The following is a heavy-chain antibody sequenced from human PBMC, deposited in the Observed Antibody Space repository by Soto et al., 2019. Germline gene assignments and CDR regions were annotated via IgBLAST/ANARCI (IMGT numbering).Heavy chain of an antibody. Sequence: QVQLVQSGAEVKKPGASVKVSCKASGYTFTSHDINWMRQATGQGLEWMGWMNPHSGHTNYAQKFQGRVTMTRDTSISTAYMELTSLRSEDTAVYYCASDTSTTWGQGTLVTVSS. V-gene: IGHV1-8*01. J-gene: IGHJ5*02. CDR1: GYTFTSHD. CDR3: ASDTSTT. D-gene: IGHD2-2*01. CDR2: MNPHSGHT.